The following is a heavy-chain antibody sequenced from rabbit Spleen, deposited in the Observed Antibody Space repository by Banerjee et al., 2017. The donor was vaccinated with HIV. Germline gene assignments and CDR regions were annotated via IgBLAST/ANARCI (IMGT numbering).Heavy chain of an antibody. CDR1: GFSFSSSYY. J-gene: IGHJ4*01. CDR2: IYIGSSGGT. D-gene: IGHD5-1*01. Sequence: QSLEESGGGLVKPGGTLTLTCTVSGFSFSSSYYMSWVRQAPGRGLEWIACIYIGSSGGTWYASWAKGRFTISKPSSTTVTLQMTSLTAADTATYFCARDGVINYGSLNLDLWGPGTLVTVS. V-gene: IGHV1S40*01. CDR3: ARDGVINYGSLNLDL.